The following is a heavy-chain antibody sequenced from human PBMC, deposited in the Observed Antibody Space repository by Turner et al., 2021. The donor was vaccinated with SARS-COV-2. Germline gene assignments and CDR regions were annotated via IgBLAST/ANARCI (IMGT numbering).Heavy chain of an antibody. Sequence: QPQLQESGPGLVKPSETQALTCSVSGASIRGSRHVWTWIRQTPGKGLEWLQSVYYGGQMYFNPSLKSRLSISVDAARNQFSLNMTSVTVADTAVYHCAVWGQKGLDSWGQGPLVTVSA. CDR1: GASIRGSRHV. CDR2: VYYGGQM. D-gene: IGHD3-16*01. J-gene: IGHJ4*02. CDR3: AVWGQKGLDS. V-gene: IGHV4-39*01.